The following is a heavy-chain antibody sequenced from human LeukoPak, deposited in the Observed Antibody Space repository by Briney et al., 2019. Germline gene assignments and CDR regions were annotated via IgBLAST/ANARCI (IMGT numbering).Heavy chain of an antibody. V-gene: IGHV3-23*01. J-gene: IGHJ4*02. CDR1: GFTFSSYA. Sequence: GGSLRLSCAASGFTFSSYAMSWVRQAPGKGLGWVSAISGSGGSTYYADSVKGRFTISRDNSKNTLYLQMNSLRAEDTAVYYCAKDMGYDYVWGSFSFDYWGQGTLVTVSS. D-gene: IGHD3-16*01. CDR3: AKDMGYDYVWGSFSFDY. CDR2: ISGSGGST.